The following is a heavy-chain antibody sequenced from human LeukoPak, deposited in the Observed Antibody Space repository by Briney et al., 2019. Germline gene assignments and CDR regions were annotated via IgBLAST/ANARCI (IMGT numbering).Heavy chain of an antibody. CDR3: ARGTPPPTYYYDSSGYYYFDY. V-gene: IGHV4-34*01. CDR2: INHSGST. J-gene: IGHJ4*02. D-gene: IGHD3-22*01. CDR1: GGSFSGYY. Sequence: SETLSLTCAVYGGSFSGYYWSWIRQPPGKGLEWLGEINHSGSTNYNPSLKSRVTISVDTSKNQFSLKLSSVTAADTAVYYCARGTPPPTYYYDSSGYYYFDYWGQGTLVTVSS.